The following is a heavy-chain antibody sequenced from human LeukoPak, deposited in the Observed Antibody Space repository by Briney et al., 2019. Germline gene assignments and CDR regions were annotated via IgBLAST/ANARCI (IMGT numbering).Heavy chain of an antibody. Sequence: SETLSLTCAVYGGSFSGYYWSWIRQPPGKGLEWIGEINHSGSTNYNPSLKSRVTISVDTSKNQFSLKLSSVTAADTAGYYCASGAQGEGQQLASPTYDYWGQGTLVTVSS. V-gene: IGHV4-34*01. J-gene: IGHJ4*02. CDR3: ASGAQGEGQQLASPTYDY. CDR2: INHSGST. D-gene: IGHD6-13*01. CDR1: GGSFSGYY.